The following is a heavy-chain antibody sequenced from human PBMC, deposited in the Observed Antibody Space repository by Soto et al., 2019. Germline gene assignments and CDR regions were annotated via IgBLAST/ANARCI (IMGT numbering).Heavy chain of an antibody. D-gene: IGHD2-15*01. CDR3: ANLVVVVAATPHDY. J-gene: IGHJ4*02. CDR2: ISGSGGST. Sequence: EVQLLESGGGLVQPGGSLRLSCAASGFTFSSSAMSWVRQAPGKGLEWVSAISGSGGSTYYADSVKGRFTISRDNSKNTLYLQMNSLRAVDTAVYDCANLVVVVAATPHDYWGQGTLVTVSS. CDR1: GFTFSSSA. V-gene: IGHV3-23*01.